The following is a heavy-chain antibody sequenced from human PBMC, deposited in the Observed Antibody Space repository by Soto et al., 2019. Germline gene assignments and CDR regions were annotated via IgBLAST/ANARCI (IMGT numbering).Heavy chain of an antibody. D-gene: IGHD2-21*01. Sequence: SVKVSCKASGGTFSSYAISWVRQAPGQGLEWMGGIIPIFGTANYAQKFQGRVTITADESTSTAYMELSSLRSEDTAVYYCARVVVEPRFANYYYYGMDVWGQGTTVTVCS. V-gene: IGHV1-69*13. J-gene: IGHJ6*02. CDR2: IIPIFGTA. CDR3: ARVVVEPRFANYYYYGMDV. CDR1: GGTFSSYA.